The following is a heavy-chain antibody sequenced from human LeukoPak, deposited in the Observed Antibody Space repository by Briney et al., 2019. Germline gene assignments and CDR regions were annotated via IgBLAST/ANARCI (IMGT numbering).Heavy chain of an antibody. CDR1: GGSIGTDY. V-gene: IGHV4-4*08. J-gene: IGHJ3*01. Sequence: SETLSLTCTVPGGSIGTDYWSWIRQPPGRQLEWLGYVYSRGSPTYNPSLQSRVAMSVDMSKNQFSLNLNSVTAADTALYYCARHVSWYSGGFELWGQGTMVTVSS. D-gene: IGHD5-12*01. CDR3: ARHVSWYSGGFEL. CDR2: VYSRGSP.